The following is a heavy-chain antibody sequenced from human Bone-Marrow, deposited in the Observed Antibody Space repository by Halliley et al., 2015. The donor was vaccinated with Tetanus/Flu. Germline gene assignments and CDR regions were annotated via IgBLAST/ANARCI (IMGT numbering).Heavy chain of an antibody. V-gene: IGHV3-30*18. CDR2: ISYDGSNK. CDR1: GFTFSSYG. CDR3: AKGLRFLEWLSPLDC. J-gene: IGHJ4*02. Sequence: AASGFTFSSYGMHWVRQAPGKGLEWVAVISYDGSNKYYADSVKGRFTISRDNSKNTLYLQMNSLRAEDTAVYYCAKGLRFLEWLSPLDCWGQGTLVTVSS. D-gene: IGHD3-3*01.